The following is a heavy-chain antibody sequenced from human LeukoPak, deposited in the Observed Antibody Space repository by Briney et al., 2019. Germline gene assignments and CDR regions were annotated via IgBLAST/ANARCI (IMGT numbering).Heavy chain of an antibody. CDR3: ARDSGIAAAGTGYFDY. CDR1: GFTFNTYS. J-gene: IGHJ4*02. CDR2: LSFDGSNK. Sequence: GSLRLSCVASGFTFNTYSMHWVRQAPGKGLEWVAVLSFDGSNKYYADSVKGRFTISRDNSKNTLYLQMNSLRAEDTAVYYCARDSGIAAAGTGYFDYWGQGTLVTVSS. D-gene: IGHD6-13*01. V-gene: IGHV3-30-3*01.